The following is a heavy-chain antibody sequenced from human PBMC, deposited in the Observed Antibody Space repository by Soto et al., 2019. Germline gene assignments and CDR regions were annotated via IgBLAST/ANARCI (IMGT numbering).Heavy chain of an antibody. V-gene: IGHV4-4*02. CDR2: IYHSGST. J-gene: IGHJ4*02. Sequence: QVQLQESGPGLVKPSGTLSLTCAVSGGSISSSNWWSWVRQPPGKGLGGIGEIYHSGSTNYNPSLKSRVTIPVHKSKTQFSLKLSSVTAADTPVYYFARVGCSGGTCHSRNWGQGTLVTVSS. CDR1: GGSISSSNW. D-gene: IGHD2-15*01. CDR3: ARVGCSGGTCHSRN.